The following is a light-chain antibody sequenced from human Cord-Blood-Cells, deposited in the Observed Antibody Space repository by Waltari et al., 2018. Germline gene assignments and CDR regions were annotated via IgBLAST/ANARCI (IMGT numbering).Light chain of an antibody. CDR2: KVS. CDR1: QSLVYSDRSTY. Sequence: VVMTPSPPSLPVTLGQQAPISCRSSQSLVYSDRSTYLNWYQPRPGQSPRRLIYKVSTRQSGVPERFSGSGSGTDFTLNISCVEAEDVAVYYCMQCKRWPGTFGQGTKVEIK. V-gene: IGKV2-30*01. J-gene: IGKJ1*01. CDR3: MQCKRWPGT.